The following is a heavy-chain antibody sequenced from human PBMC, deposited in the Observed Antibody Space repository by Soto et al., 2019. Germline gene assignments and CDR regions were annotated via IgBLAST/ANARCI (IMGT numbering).Heavy chain of an antibody. V-gene: IGHV3-30-3*01. CDR1: GFTFSSYA. Sequence: QVQLVESGGGVVQPGRSLRLSCAASGFTFSSYAMHWVRQAPGKGLEWGAVISYDGSNKYYADSVKGRFTISRDNSKNTLYLQMNSLRAEDTAVYYCASTPPYDSSGYYDYMIDYWGQGTLVTVSS. J-gene: IGHJ4*02. D-gene: IGHD3-22*01. CDR3: ASTPPYDSSGYYDYMIDY. CDR2: ISYDGSNK.